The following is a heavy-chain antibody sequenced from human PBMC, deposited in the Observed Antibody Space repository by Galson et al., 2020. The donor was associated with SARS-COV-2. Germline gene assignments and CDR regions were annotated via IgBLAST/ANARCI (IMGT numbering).Heavy chain of an antibody. D-gene: IGHD3-9*01. V-gene: IGHV2-70*11. J-gene: IGHJ5*02. CDR2: IDWDDDK. CDR1: GFSLSTSGMC. Sequence: SGPTLVKPTQTLTLTCTFSGFSLSTSGMCVSWIRQPPGKALEWLARIDWDDDKYYSTSLKTRLTISKDTSKNQVVLTMTNMDPVDTATYYCARIEYDIVTGYLRWFDPWGQGTLVTVSS. CDR3: ARIEYDIVTGYLRWFDP.